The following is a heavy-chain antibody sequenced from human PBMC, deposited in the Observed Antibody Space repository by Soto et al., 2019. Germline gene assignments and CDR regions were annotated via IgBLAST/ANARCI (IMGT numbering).Heavy chain of an antibody. CDR2: IYYSGRT. J-gene: IGHJ4*02. CDR3: VRNVDTARAYYFDY. D-gene: IGHD5-18*01. Sequence: SETLSLTCTVSGGSVSSGSYYWSWIRQPPGKGLEWIGYIYYSGRTNYNPSLKSRVTILVDTSKNQFSLKLSSVTAADTAVYYCVRNVDTARAYYFDYWGQGTLVTVSS. V-gene: IGHV4-61*01. CDR1: GGSVSSGSYY.